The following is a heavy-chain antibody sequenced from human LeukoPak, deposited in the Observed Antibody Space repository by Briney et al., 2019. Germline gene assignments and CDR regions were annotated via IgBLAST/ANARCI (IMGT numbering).Heavy chain of an antibody. J-gene: IGHJ4*02. Sequence: GGSLRLSCAASGFTFSSYSMNWFRQAPGKGLEWVSSISSSSSYIYYADSVKGRFTISRDNAKNSLYLQMNSLRAEDTAVYYCARGNVDTAMVTHYWGQGTLVTVSS. CDR2: ISSSSSYI. CDR3: ARGNVDTAMVTHY. V-gene: IGHV3-21*01. CDR1: GFTFSSYS. D-gene: IGHD5-18*01.